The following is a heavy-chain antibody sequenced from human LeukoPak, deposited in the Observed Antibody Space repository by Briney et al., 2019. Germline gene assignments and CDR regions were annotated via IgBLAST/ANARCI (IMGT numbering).Heavy chain of an antibody. CDR2: INHSGST. D-gene: IGHD6-6*01. V-gene: IGHV4-34*01. CDR3: AKDSSLGWFDP. CDR1: GGSFSGYY. J-gene: IGHJ5*02. Sequence: ASETLSLTCAVYGGSFSGYYWSWIRQPPGKGLEWIGEINHSGSTNYNPSLKSRVTISVDTSKNQFSLKLSSVTAADTAVYYCAKDSSLGWFDPWGQGTLVTVSS.